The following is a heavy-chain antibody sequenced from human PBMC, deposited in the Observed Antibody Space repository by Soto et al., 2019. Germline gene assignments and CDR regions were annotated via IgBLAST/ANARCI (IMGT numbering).Heavy chain of an antibody. D-gene: IGHD2-15*01. CDR2: IIPIFGTA. CDR1: GGTFSSYA. Sequence: SVKVSCKASGGTFSSYAISWVRQAPGQGLEWMGGIIPIFGTANYAQKFQGRVTITADKSTSTAYMELSSLRSEDTAVYYCAGGYCSGGSCYSLRRYNWFDPWGQGTLVTVS. J-gene: IGHJ5*02. V-gene: IGHV1-69*06. CDR3: AGGYCSGGSCYSLRRYNWFDP.